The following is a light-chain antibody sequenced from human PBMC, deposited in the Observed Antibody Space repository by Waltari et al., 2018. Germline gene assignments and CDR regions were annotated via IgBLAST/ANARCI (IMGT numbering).Light chain of an antibody. Sequence: SSELTQDPAVSVALGPTVRVTCQGDSLRRYYASWYQQKPGQAPVLVIYGKNNRPSGIPDRFSGSSSGNTASLTITGAQAEDEADYYCNSRDSSGNHVIFGGGTELTVL. J-gene: IGLJ2*01. CDR2: GKN. CDR3: NSRDSSGNHVI. V-gene: IGLV3-19*01. CDR1: SLRRYY.